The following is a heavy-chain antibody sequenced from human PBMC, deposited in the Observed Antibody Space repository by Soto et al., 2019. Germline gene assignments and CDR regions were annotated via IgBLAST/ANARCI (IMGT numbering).Heavy chain of an antibody. D-gene: IGHD1-26*01. V-gene: IGHV3-11*01. J-gene: IGHJ5*02. CDR1: GFPFSDYY. CDR3: ARDRVEGAGWFGP. CDR2: ISSSGSTI. Sequence: QVQLVESGGGLVKPGGSLRLSCAASGFPFSDYYMNWLRQAPGKGLEWVSYISSSGSTIYYADSVKGRFTISRDNAKNSMYLHMNSLRADDTAVYYCARDRVEGAGWFGPWGQGTLVTVSS.